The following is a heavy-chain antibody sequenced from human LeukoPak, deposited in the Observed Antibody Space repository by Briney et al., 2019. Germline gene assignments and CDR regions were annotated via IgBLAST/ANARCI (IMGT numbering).Heavy chain of an antibody. D-gene: IGHD2-21*01. CDR1: GGSFSGYY. Sequence: SETLSLTCGVYGGSFSGYYWSWIRQPPGKGLEWIGEINHSGSTNYNPSLKSRVTISVDRSKNQFSLKLSSVTAADTAVYYCARDLNSEGYFDYWGQGTLVTVSS. V-gene: IGHV4-34*01. CDR3: ARDLNSEGYFDY. J-gene: IGHJ4*02. CDR2: INHSGST.